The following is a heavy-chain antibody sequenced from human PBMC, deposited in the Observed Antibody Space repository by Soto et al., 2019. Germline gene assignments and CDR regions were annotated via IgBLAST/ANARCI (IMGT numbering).Heavy chain of an antibody. CDR1: GGSFSGYY. CDR3: ARGNFDYVYYYYYGMDV. J-gene: IGHJ6*02. V-gene: IGHV4-34*01. CDR2: INHSGST. D-gene: IGHD4-17*01. Sequence: SETLSLTCAVYGGSFSGYYWSWIRQPPGKGLEWIGEINHSGSTNYNPSLKSRVTISVDTSKNQFSLKLSSVTAADTAVYYCARGNFDYVYYYYYGMDVWGQGTTVTVSS.